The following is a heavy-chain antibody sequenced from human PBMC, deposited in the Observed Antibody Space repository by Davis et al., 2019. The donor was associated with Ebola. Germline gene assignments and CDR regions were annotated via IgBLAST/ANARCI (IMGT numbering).Heavy chain of an antibody. CDR1: GGSITSSSYY. CDR3: ARLPKLHNGYNYGYNYYGMDV. Sequence: SETLSLTCTVPGGSITSSSYYWGRIRQPPGKGLEWIGSLYYSGSTYYKPSLKSRVTISVDTSKNQFSLKLSSVTAADTAVYYCARLPKLHNGYNYGYNYYGMDVWGKGTTVTVSS. CDR2: LYYSGST. V-gene: IGHV4-39*01. D-gene: IGHD5-18*01. J-gene: IGHJ6*04.